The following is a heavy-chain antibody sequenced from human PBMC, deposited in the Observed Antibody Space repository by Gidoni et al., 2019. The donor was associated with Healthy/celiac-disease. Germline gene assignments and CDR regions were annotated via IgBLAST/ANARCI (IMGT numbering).Heavy chain of an antibody. CDR3: ASVYGSGSYYNDEDY. Sequence: QVQLQESGPGLVKPSGTLSLTCAVSGGSISSRNWWSWVRQPPGKGLEWIGEIYHSGSTNYNPSLKSRVTISVDKSKNQFSLKLSSVTAADTAVYYCASVYGSGSYYNDEDYWGQGTLVTVSS. J-gene: IGHJ4*02. CDR2: IYHSGST. CDR1: GGSISSRNW. V-gene: IGHV4-4*02. D-gene: IGHD3-10*01.